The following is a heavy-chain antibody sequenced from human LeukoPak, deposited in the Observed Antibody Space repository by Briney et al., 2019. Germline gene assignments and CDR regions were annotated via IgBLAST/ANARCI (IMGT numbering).Heavy chain of an antibody. D-gene: IGHD3-16*02. CDR1: GGSISSYY. Sequence: SETLSLTCTVSGGSISSYYWSWIRQPPGKGLEWIGYIYYSGSTNYNPSLKSRVTISVDTSKNQFSLKLSSVTAADTAVYYCARDALYDYVWESYRRDAFDIWGQGTMVTVSS. V-gene: IGHV4-59*01. CDR2: IYYSGST. J-gene: IGHJ3*02. CDR3: ARDALYDYVWESYRRDAFDI.